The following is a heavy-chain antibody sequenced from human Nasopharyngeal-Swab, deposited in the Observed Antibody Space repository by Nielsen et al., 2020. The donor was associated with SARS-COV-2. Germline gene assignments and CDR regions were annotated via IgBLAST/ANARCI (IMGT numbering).Heavy chain of an antibody. CDR3: ARDPVVNAFDI. D-gene: IGHD3-22*01. V-gene: IGHV3-66*01. J-gene: IGHJ3*02. Sequence: GVSLRLSCAASGFTVSSNYMSWVRQAPGKGLEWVSVIYSGGSTYYADSVKGRFTISRDNSKNTLYLQMNSLRAEDTAVYYCARDPVVNAFDIWGQGTMVTVSS. CDR1: GFTVSSNY. CDR2: IYSGGST.